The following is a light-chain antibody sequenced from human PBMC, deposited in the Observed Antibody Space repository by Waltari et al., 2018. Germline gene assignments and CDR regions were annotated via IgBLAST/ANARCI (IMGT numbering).Light chain of an antibody. CDR3: QHYGGFPWS. J-gene: IGKJ1*01. CDR2: GVS. CDR1: RTVYSDY. V-gene: IGKV3-20*01. Sequence: DTLLTQSPGTLSLSQGERATLSCRASRTVYSDYLAWYQQKSGQAPSLLIYGVSNRATGVADRCSGSGSGTDFYLTITRLEPEDAAVYFCQHYGGFPWSFGQGTKVEI.